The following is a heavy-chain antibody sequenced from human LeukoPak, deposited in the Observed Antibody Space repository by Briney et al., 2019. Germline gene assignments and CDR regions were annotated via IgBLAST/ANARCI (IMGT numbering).Heavy chain of an antibody. CDR2: IYSGGAT. CDR3: ARGRRYYDILTGYYFDY. Sequence: TGGSLRLSCAASGFIVSSNYMSWVRQAPGKGLEWVSVIYSGGATYYADSVKGRFTISRDNSKNMLYLQMNSLRAEDTAVYYCARGRRYYDILTGYYFDYWGQGTLVTVSS. D-gene: IGHD3-9*01. CDR1: GFIVSSNY. V-gene: IGHV3-53*01. J-gene: IGHJ4*02.